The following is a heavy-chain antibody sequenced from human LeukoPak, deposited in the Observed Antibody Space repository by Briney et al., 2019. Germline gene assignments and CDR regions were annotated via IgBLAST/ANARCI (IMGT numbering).Heavy chain of an antibody. CDR1: GYSINNYW. CDR3: ARQFRYSIAPDY. Sequence: GESLKISCKGSGYSINNYWIGWVRQMPGKGLEWMGIIYPADSDIRYSPSFQGQVTISADKSISTAYLQWSSLKASDTAMYYCARQFRYSIAPDYWGQGTLVTVSP. CDR2: IYPADSDI. D-gene: IGHD4-11*01. V-gene: IGHV5-51*01. J-gene: IGHJ4*02.